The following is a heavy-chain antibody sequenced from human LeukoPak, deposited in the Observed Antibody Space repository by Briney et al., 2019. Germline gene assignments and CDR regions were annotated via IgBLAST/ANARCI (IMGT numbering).Heavy chain of an antibody. J-gene: IGHJ4*02. CDR2: IYSGGST. V-gene: IGHV3-66*01. Sequence: PGGSLRLSCAASGFIVSHNYMSWVRQAPGKGLEWVSVIYSGGSTYYADSVKGRFTISRDNSKNTLYLQMNSLRAEDTAVYYCARDPPYGAQGRGWGQGTLVTVSS. CDR3: ARDPPYGAQGRG. CDR1: GFIVSHNY. D-gene: IGHD4-17*01.